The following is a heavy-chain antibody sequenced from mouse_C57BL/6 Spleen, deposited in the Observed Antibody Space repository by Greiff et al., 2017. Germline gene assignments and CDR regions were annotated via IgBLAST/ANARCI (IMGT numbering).Heavy chain of an antibody. V-gene: IGHV1-54*01. CDR2: INPGSGGT. Sequence: VQLQQSGAELVRPGTSVKVSCKASGYAFTNYLIEWVKQRPGQGLEWIGVINPGSGGTNYNEKFKGKATLTADKSSSTAYMQLSSLTSEDSAVYFCARVYSNYWYFDVWGTGTTVTVSS. CDR1: GYAFTNYL. CDR3: ARVYSNYWYFDV. D-gene: IGHD2-5*01. J-gene: IGHJ1*03.